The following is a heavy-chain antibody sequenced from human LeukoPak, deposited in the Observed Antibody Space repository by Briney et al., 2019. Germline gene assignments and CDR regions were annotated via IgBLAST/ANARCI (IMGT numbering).Heavy chain of an antibody. D-gene: IGHD1-1*01. Sequence: PSETLSLTCTVSGGSLSNYYWSWIRQPPGRGLEWIGYINYSGSTNYNPSLKNRVTISVDTSKNQFSLKVTSVTAADTAVYYCARLNGGYWGQGTLVTVSS. J-gene: IGHJ4*02. CDR2: INYSGST. CDR3: ARLNGGY. V-gene: IGHV4-59*08. CDR1: GGSLSNYY.